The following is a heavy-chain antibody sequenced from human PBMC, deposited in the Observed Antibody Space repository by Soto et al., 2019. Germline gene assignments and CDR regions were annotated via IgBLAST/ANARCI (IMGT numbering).Heavy chain of an antibody. V-gene: IGHV1-18*01. CDR3: VVAAQPYYFDY. CDR1: GYTFTSYG. Sequence: QVQLVQSGAEVKKPGASVKVSCKASGYTFTSYGISWVRQAPGQGLEWMGWISAYNGNTNYAKKLQGRVTMTTDTSTSTDYMELRSLRSDDTAVYYCVVAAQPYYFDYWGQGTLVTVSS. J-gene: IGHJ4*02. D-gene: IGHD2-15*01. CDR2: ISAYNGNT.